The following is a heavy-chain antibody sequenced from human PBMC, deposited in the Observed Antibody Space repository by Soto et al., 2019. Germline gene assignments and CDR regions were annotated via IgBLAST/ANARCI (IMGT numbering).Heavy chain of an antibody. V-gene: IGHV1-3*05. CDR1: GYTFTGYA. D-gene: IGHD6-19*01. CDR2: INAGNGNT. CDR3: ARAVAVAADFAY. Sequence: QVQLVQSGAEEKKPGASVKVSCKASGYTFTGYAMHWVRQAPGQRLEWMGWINAGNGNTKYSQKFQGRVTITRDTSASTAYRELSSLRSEDTAVYSCARAVAVAADFAYWGQGTLVTVSS. J-gene: IGHJ4*02.